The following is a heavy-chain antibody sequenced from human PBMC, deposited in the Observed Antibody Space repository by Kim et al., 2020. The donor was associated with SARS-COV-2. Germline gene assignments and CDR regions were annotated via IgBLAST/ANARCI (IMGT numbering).Heavy chain of an antibody. J-gene: IGHJ4*02. V-gene: IGHV3-7*01. Sequence: GGSLRLSCAASGFTFSSYWMSWVRQAPGKGLEWVANIKQDGSEKYYVDSVKGRFTISRDNAKNSLYLQMNSLRAEDTAVYYCAREPNYYYDSSGYYSYYFDYWGQGTLVTVSS. CDR2: IKQDGSEK. CDR3: AREPNYYYDSSGYYSYYFDY. CDR1: GFTFSSYW. D-gene: IGHD3-22*01.